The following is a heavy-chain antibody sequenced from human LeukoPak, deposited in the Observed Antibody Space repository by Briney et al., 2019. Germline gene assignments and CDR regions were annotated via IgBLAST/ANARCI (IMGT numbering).Heavy chain of an antibody. V-gene: IGHV3-73*01. J-gene: IGHJ4*02. CDR1: GFDFSDFY. D-gene: IGHD2-15*01. CDR2: IRTKPNSYTT. CDR3: TRQHCSGGTCSYVDY. Sequence: GGSLRLSCAASGFDFSDFYMHWVRQAPGRGLEWVGLIRTKPNSYTTVYAASVKGRFTISRDDSKNTAYLQMNSLKAEDTAVYYCTRQHCSGGTCSYVDYWGQGTLVTVSS.